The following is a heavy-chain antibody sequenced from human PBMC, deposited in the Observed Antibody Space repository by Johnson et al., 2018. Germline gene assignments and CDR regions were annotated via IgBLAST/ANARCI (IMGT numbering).Heavy chain of an antibody. CDR2: IWYDGSNK. J-gene: IGHJ6*02. Sequence: QVQLVQSGGGVVQPGRSLRLSCAASGFTFSSYGMHWVRQAPGTGLEWVAVIWYDGSNKYYADSVKGRFTISRDNSKTTLYLQMNSLRAEDTAVYYCARDWRAVAGLGYSMDVWGQGTTVTVSS. V-gene: IGHV3-33*01. CDR1: GFTFSSYG. CDR3: ARDWRAVAGLGYSMDV. D-gene: IGHD6-19*01.